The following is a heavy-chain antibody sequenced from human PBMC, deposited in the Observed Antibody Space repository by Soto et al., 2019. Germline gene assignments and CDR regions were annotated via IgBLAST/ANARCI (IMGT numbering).Heavy chain of an antibody. CDR1: GLPVSTNY. D-gene: IGHD3-10*01. CDR2: IYNDGKT. Sequence: LRLSCAASGLPVSTNYMSWVRQAPGKGLEWVSVIYNDGKTYYADSVKGRFTISRDASKNTLHLQMDSLRDEDTAVYYCVRPLPSGQNYGMDVWGQGTKVTVSS. V-gene: IGHV3-53*01. J-gene: IGHJ6*02. CDR3: VRPLPSGQNYGMDV.